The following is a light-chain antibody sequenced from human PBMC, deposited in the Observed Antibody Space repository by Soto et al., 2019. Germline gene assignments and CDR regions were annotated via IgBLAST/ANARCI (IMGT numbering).Light chain of an antibody. CDR3: QQYGSSPIT. V-gene: IGKV3-20*01. CDR2: AAS. CDR1: QRVSGNY. J-gene: IGKJ5*01. Sequence: IVLRQSPGTLSFSPGERATLSRXPSQRVSGNYLAWYQQKPGQARRPXIYAASSRATGIPDRFSGSGSGTDFTLTITRLEPEDFAVYYCQQYGSSPITFGQGTRLEI.